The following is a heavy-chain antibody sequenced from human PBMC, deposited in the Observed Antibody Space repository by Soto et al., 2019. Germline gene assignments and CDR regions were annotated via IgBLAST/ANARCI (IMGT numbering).Heavy chain of an antibody. J-gene: IGHJ6*02. CDR1: GGSIVSGGYC. V-gene: IGHV4-31*03. CDR2: IYYSGST. CDR3: ARGCTNGVCYNPLSGLHYGMDV. Sequence: PSETLSLTCTVSGGSIVSGGYCCIGMGQHPGKGLELIGYIYYSGSTYYNPSLKSRVTISVDTSKNQFSLKLSSVTAADTAVYYCARGCTNGVCYNPLSGLHYGMDVWGQGTTVTVSS. D-gene: IGHD2-8*01.